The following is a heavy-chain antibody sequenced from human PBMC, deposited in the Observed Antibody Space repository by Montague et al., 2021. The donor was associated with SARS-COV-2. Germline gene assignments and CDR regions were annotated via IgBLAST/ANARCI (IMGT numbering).Heavy chain of an antibody. CDR2: ISWNSGSI. CDR3: AKLPSRDGYNLRDY. CDR1: GFTFDDYA. Sequence: SLRLSCAASGFTFDDYAMHWVRQAPGKGLEWVSGISWNSGSIGYADSVKGRFTISRDNVKNSLYLQMNSLRAEDTALYYCAKLPSRDGYNLRDYWGQGTLVTVSS. V-gene: IGHV3-9*01. J-gene: IGHJ4*02. D-gene: IGHD5-24*01.